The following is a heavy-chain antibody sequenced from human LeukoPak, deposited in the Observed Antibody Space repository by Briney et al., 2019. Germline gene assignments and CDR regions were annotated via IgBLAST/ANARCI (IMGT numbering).Heavy chain of an antibody. J-gene: IGHJ4*02. D-gene: IGHD3-22*01. CDR2: ISSSSTTI. CDR3: AKGAYYDL. CDR1: GFTFSSYS. V-gene: IGHV3-48*01. Sequence: GGSLRLSCAASGFTFSSYSMMWVRQAPGKGLEWVSYISSSSTTIHYADSVKGRFTISRDNSKNTLYLQMNSLRAEDTAVYYCAKGAYYDLWGQGTLVTVSS.